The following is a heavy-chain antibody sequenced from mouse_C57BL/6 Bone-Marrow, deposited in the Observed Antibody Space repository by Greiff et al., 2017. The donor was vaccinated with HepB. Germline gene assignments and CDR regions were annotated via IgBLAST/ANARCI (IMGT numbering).Heavy chain of an antibody. CDR1: GFTFSDYG. CDR2: ISNLAYSI. CDR3: ARRNGSSYDWYFDV. D-gene: IGHD1-1*01. J-gene: IGHJ1*03. V-gene: IGHV5-15*01. Sequence: EVMLVESGGGLVQPGGSLKLSCAASGFTFSDYGMAWVRQAPRKGPEWVAFISNLAYSIYYADTVTGRFTISRENAKNTLYLEMSSLRSEDTAMYYCARRNGSSYDWYFDVWGTGTTVTVSS.